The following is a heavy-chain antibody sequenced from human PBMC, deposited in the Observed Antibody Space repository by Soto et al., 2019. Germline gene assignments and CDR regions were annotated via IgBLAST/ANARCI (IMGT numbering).Heavy chain of an antibody. CDR2: ISSNGGST. D-gene: IGHD1-1*01. CDR1: GFTFSSYA. J-gene: IGHJ4*02. CDR3: ATDLGTTMARH. Sequence: PGGSLRLSCAASGFTFSSYAMHWVRQAPGKGLEYVSAISSNGGSTYYADSVKGRFTISRDNAKNSLCLQMNSLRAEDTAVYYCATDLGTTMARHWGQGTLVTVSS. V-gene: IGHV3-64*04.